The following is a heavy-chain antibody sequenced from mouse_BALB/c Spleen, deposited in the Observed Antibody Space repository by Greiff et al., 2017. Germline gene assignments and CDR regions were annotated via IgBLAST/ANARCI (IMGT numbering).Heavy chain of an antibody. V-gene: IGHV5-6*01. J-gene: IGHJ4*01. CDR3: ARHYYGYDQGAMDY. CDR2: ISSGGSYT. D-gene: IGHD2-2*01. CDR1: GFTFSSYG. Sequence: VQLKESGGDLVKPGGSLKLSCAASGFTFSSYGMSWVRQTPDKRLEWVATISSGGSYTYYPDSVKGRFTISRDNAKNTLYLQMSSLKSEDTAMYYCARHYYGYDQGAMDYWGQGTSVTVSS.